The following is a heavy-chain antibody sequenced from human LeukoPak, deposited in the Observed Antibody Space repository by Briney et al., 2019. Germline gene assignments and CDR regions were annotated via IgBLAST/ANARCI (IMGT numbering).Heavy chain of an antibody. CDR1: GGSISSYY. V-gene: IGHV4-59*08. Sequence: SETLSLTCTVSGGSISSYYWTWIRQPPGKGLEWIGSISYSGSTNYNPSLKSRVTISVDTSKNQFSLKLSSVTAADTALYYCARRTVANGWFRIDYWGQGSLVIVSS. D-gene: IGHD6-19*01. CDR2: ISYSGST. J-gene: IGHJ4*02. CDR3: ARRTVANGWFRIDY.